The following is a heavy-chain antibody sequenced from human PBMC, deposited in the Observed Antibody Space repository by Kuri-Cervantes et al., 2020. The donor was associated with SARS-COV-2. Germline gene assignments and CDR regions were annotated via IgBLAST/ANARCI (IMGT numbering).Heavy chain of an antibody. D-gene: IGHD1-26*01. CDR2: INHSGST. J-gene: IGHJ4*02. Sequence: CAVYGGPFSGYYWCWIRQPPGKGLEWIGEINHSGSTNYNPSLKSRVTISVDTSKNQFSLKLSSVTAADTAVYYCATWELLGGYRGQGTLVTVSS. V-gene: IGHV4-34*01. CDR1: GGPFSGYY. CDR3: ATWELLGGY.